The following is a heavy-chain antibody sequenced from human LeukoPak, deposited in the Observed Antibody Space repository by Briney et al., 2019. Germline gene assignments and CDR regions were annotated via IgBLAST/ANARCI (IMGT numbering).Heavy chain of an antibody. J-gene: IGHJ6*02. D-gene: IGHD2-2*01. CDR1: GGSISTTNW. Sequence: SETLSLTCAVSGGSISTTNWWSWVRQSPGKGLEWIGEVHHSGATRNNPSLQSRATITVDKSKNQFSLKLSSVTAADTAVYYCARVFCSSTSCYYYYGLDVWGQGTTVTVSS. V-gene: IGHV4-4*02. CDR3: ARVFCSSTSCYYYYGLDV. CDR2: VHHSGAT.